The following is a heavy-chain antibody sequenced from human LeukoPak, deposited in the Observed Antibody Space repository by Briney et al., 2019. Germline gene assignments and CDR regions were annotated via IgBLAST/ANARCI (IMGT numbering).Heavy chain of an antibody. CDR3: ATASKLDYAYSSGWGYYYYYGMDV. D-gene: IGHD6-19*01. J-gene: IGHJ6*02. CDR2: IYYSGST. Sequence: SETLSLTCTVSGGSISSYYWSWIRQPPGKGLEWIGYIYYSGSTNYNPSLKSRVTISVDTSKNQFSLKLISVTAAATAVYYCATASKLDYAYSSGWGYYYYYGMDVWGQGTTVTVSS. V-gene: IGHV4-59*01. CDR1: GGSISSYY.